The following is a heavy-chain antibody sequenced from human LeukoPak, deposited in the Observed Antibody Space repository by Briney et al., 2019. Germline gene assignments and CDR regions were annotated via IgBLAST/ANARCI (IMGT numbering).Heavy chain of an antibody. V-gene: IGHV5-10-1*01. CDR2: IDPSDSYT. J-gene: IGHJ4*02. Sequence: GESLKISCKASGYHFTTYWISWVRQMPGKGLEWMGRIDPSDSYTKYSPSFQGHVTISADKSINTAYLQWSSLKASDTAMYYCARLVEFDRIDYWGQGTLVTVSS. CDR1: GYHFTTYW. D-gene: IGHD1-14*01. CDR3: ARLVEFDRIDY.